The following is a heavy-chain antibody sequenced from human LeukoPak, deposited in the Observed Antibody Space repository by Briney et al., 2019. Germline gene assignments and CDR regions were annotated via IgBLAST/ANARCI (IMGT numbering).Heavy chain of an antibody. CDR1: GFTFSSYA. V-gene: IGHV3-23*01. D-gene: IGHD6-13*01. CDR2: ISGSGGST. J-gene: IGHJ6*02. CDR3: AKVRHIAAYYYGMDV. Sequence: GGSLRLSCAASGFTFSSYAMSWVCQAPGKGLEWVSAISGSGGSTYYADSVKGRLTISRDNSKNTLYLQMNSLRAEDTAVYYCAKVRHIAAYYYGMDVWGQGTTVTVSS.